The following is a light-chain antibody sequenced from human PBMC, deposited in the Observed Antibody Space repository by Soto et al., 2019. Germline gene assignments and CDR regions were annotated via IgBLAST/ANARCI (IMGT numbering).Light chain of an antibody. CDR3: QSYDRSLRTYV. V-gene: IGLV1-40*01. Sequence: QSVLTQPPSVSGAPGQRVRIACSWSSSNIGAVYDVNWYRQLPGTAPKLLIYGNSDRPSGVPDRFSGSKSGTSASLAITGLQAEDEADYFCQSYDRSLRTYVFGTGTKVTVL. J-gene: IGLJ1*01. CDR2: GNS. CDR1: SSNIGAVYD.